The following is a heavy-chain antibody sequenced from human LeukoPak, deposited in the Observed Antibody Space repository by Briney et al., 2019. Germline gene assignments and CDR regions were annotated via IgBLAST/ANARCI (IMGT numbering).Heavy chain of an antibody. Sequence: GGSLRLSCAASGFTFSSYGMHWVRQAPGKGLEWVAVISYDGSNKYYADSVKGRFTISRDNSKNTLYLQMNSLRAEDTAVYNCAKGDFYGSGRDYYYYMDVWGKGTTVTISS. D-gene: IGHD3-10*01. CDR1: GFTFSSYG. J-gene: IGHJ6*03. CDR3: AKGDFYGSGRDYYYYMDV. V-gene: IGHV3-30*18. CDR2: ISYDGSNK.